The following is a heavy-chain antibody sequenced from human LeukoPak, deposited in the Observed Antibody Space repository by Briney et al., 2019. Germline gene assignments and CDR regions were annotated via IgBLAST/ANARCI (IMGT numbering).Heavy chain of an antibody. CDR3: ARELREHGVFDI. D-gene: IGHD1-26*01. CDR2: ISASGGNT. J-gene: IGHJ3*02. V-gene: IGHV3-23*01. CDR1: GYSFTSYW. Sequence: GESLKISCKGSGYSFTSYWIGWVRQMPGKGLEWVSSISASGGNTDYAASVKGRFSISRDKSKNTVYLQMNSLRAEDTAVYYCARELREHGVFDIWGQGTMVTVSS.